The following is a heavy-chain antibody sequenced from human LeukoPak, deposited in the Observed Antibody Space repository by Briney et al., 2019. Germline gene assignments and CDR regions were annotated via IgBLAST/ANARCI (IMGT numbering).Heavy chain of an antibody. Sequence: SSETLSLTCTVSGGSISSYYWSWIRQPPGKGLEWIGYIYYSGSTNYNPSLKSRVTISVDTSKNHFSLNLSSVTAADTAVYYCARFEWLSPFDYWGQGTLVTVSS. CDR2: IYYSGST. CDR1: GGSISSYY. V-gene: IGHV4-59*01. CDR3: ARFEWLSPFDY. J-gene: IGHJ4*02. D-gene: IGHD3-3*01.